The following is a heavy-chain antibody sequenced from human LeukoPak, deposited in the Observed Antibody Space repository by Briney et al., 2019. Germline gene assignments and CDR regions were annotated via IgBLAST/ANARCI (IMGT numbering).Heavy chain of an antibody. J-gene: IGHJ3*01. CDR1: GLTFSNYA. V-gene: IGHV3-30*17. CDR2: ISFDATKE. Sequence: PGGSLRLSCAASGLTFSNYAMHWVRQAPGKGLEWVAVISFDATKEYFGKSVKGRFTISRENSKSTLFLQMHSLRVEDTALYFCARFKVGSNATQKNAFDVWGRGTVVTVSS. CDR3: ARFKVGSNATQKNAFDV. D-gene: IGHD1-26*01.